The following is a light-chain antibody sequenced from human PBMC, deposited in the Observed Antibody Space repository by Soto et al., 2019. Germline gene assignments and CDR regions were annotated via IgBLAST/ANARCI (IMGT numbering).Light chain of an antibody. V-gene: IGKV3-11*01. CDR3: HQRQSWPRT. CDR2: QTS. Sequence: EIVLTQSPATLSSFPGDRVTLSCRASQYINTRLAWYQHRPGQAPRLLIYQTSIRAAGIPARFSASGSVTDFTLTISDVQPEDFALYYCHQRQSWPRTFGQGTKVDIK. CDR1: QYINTR. J-gene: IGKJ1*01.